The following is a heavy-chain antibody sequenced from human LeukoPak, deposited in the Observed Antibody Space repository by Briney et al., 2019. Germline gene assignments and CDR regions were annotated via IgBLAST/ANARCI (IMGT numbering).Heavy chain of an antibody. J-gene: IGHJ6*03. CDR2: INPNSGGT. D-gene: IGHD3-10*01. CDR1: GYTFTSYG. Sequence: ASVKVSCKASGYTFTSYGISWVRQAPGQGLEWMGWINPNSGGTNYAQKFQGRVTMTRDTSISTAYMELSRLRSDDTAVYYCARVLDYYGSGSYLTYYYYMDVWGKGTTVTVSS. CDR3: ARVLDYYGSGSYLTYYYYMDV. V-gene: IGHV1-2*02.